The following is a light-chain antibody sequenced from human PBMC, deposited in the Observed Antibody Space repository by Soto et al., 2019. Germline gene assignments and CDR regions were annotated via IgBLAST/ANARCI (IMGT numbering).Light chain of an antibody. CDR3: AAWDDSLNGFWV. V-gene: IGLV1-44*01. CDR1: SSNIGSNT. J-gene: IGLJ3*02. Sequence: QSVLTQPPSASGTPGQRVTISCYGRSSNIGSNTVNWYQQLPGTAPKLLIYSNNQRPSGVPDRFSGSKSGTSASLAISVLQSEDEADYYCAAWDDSLNGFWVFGGGTQLTVL. CDR2: SNN.